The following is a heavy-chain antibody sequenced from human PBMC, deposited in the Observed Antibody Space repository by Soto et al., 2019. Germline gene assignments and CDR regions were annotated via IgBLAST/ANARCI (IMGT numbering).Heavy chain of an antibody. D-gene: IGHD1-26*01. V-gene: IGHV3-21*01. CDR3: ARESWELHRFPYPYYFDY. J-gene: IGHJ4*02. CDR2: ISSSSSYI. Sequence: PGGSLRLSCATSGFTFSSYRMNWVRQAPGKGLEWVSSISSSSSYIYYADSVKGRFTISRDNAKNSLYLQMNSLRAEDTAVYYCARESWELHRFPYPYYFDYWGQGTLVTVSS. CDR1: GFTFSSYR.